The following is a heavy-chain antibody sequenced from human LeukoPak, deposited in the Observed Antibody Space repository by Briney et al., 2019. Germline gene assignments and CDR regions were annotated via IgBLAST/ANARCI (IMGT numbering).Heavy chain of an antibody. CDR2: MSGSGDKT. CDR3: AKGYSGYEPHNWYGSSVEYYYYMDV. J-gene: IGHJ6*03. D-gene: IGHD5-12*01. V-gene: IGHV3-23*01. CDR1: GFTFSSYA. Sequence: GGSLRLSCTASGFTFSSYAMSWVRQAPGKGLEWVSIMSGSGDKTNHADSVKGRFTISRDNSKNTLYLQMNSLRAEDTAVYYCAKGYSGYEPHNWYGSSVEYYYYMDVWGKGTTVTVSS.